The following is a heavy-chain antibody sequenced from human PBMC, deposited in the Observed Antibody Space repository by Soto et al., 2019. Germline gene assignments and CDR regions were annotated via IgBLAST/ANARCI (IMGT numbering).Heavy chain of an antibody. CDR2: INPGDGTT. D-gene: IGHD6-6*01. V-gene: IGHV1-46*01. CDR1: GYSFTSHY. Sequence: QVQMVQSGAEVKKPGASVKVSCKASGYSFTSHYIHWVRQAPGQGLEWMGIINPGDGTTRYAQMXXGXCTMTGDTSTSTVYMELRSLRSDDTAVYYCARSYVTSRPLDYWGQGTLVTVSS. J-gene: IGHJ4*02. CDR3: ARSYVTSRPLDY.